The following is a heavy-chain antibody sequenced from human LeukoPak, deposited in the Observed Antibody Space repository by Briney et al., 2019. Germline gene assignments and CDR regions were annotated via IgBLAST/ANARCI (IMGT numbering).Heavy chain of an antibody. J-gene: IGHJ5*02. Sequence: PSETLSLTCAVYGGSFSGYYWSWIRQPPGKGLEWIGEINHSGSTNYNPPLKSRVTISVDTSKNQFSLKLGSVTAADTAVYYCAIRARGGGDPFDPWGQGTLVTVSS. CDR2: INHSGST. D-gene: IGHD2-21*02. V-gene: IGHV4-34*01. CDR3: AIRARGGGDPFDP. CDR1: GGSFSGYY.